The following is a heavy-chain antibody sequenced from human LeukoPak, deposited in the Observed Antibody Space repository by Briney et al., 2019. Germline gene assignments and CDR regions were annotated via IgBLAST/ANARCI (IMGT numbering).Heavy chain of an antibody. CDR1: GGSISSYY. J-gene: IGHJ2*01. Sequence: SETLSLTCTVSGGSISSYYWSWIRQPPGKGLEWIGYIYYSGGTNYSPSLKSRATISVGTSKNLFSLKLGSVTAADTAVYYCARVYYSGSYDYWYFDLWGRGTLVTVSS. D-gene: IGHD6-13*01. CDR3: ARVYYSGSYDYWYFDL. CDR2: IYYSGGT. V-gene: IGHV4-59*01.